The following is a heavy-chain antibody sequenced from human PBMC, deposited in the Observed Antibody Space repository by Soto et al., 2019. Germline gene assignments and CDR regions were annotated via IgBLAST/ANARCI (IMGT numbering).Heavy chain of an antibody. CDR1: GFTFSSYG. V-gene: IGHV3-48*01. J-gene: IGHJ4*02. CDR3: AKDGSIAEVATDKEGGFDY. D-gene: IGHD5-12*01. Sequence: GGSLRLSCAASGFTFSSYGMHWVRQAPGKGLEWVSYISSSSSTIYYADSVKGRFTISRDNAKNSLYLQMNSLRAEDTAVYYCAKDGSIAEVATDKEGGFDYWGQGTLVTVSS. CDR2: ISSSSSTI.